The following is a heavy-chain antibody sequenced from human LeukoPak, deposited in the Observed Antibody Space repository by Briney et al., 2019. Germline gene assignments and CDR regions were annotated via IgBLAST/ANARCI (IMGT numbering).Heavy chain of an antibody. D-gene: IGHD5-24*01. Sequence: GGSLRLSCAASGFTFSTYSMTWVRQAPGKGLEWVSSITSSSSYIYYADSVKGRFTISRDNAKNSLYLQMNSLRADDTAVYFCARDGRMATTDTEEFDYWGQGTLVTVSS. J-gene: IGHJ4*02. CDR1: GFTFSTYS. V-gene: IGHV3-21*01. CDR2: ITSSSSYI. CDR3: ARDGRMATTDTEEFDY.